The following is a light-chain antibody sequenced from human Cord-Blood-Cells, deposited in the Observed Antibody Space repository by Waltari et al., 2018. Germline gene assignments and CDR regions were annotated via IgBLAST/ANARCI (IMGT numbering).Light chain of an antibody. V-gene: IGKV3-20*01. CDR2: VAS. Sequence: EIVLTQSPGTLSLSPGERATLSCRASQSFSSSYLAWYQQKPGQAPRLLIYVASSRATGIPDRFSGSGSGTDFTLTISSLGPEDFAVYYCQQYGSSPLGYTFGQGTKLEIK. J-gene: IGKJ2*01. CDR3: QQYGSSPLGYT. CDR1: QSFSSSY.